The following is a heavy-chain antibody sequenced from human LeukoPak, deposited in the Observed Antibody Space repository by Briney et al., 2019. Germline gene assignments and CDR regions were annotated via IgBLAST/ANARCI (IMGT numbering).Heavy chain of an antibody. CDR2: IYTSGST. J-gene: IGHJ3*02. CDR3: ATGRRGYYDSSGYYYDAFDI. CDR1: GGSISSYY. D-gene: IGHD3-22*01. V-gene: IGHV4-4*07. Sequence: SETLSLTFTVSGGSISSYYWSWIRLPAGKGLEWNGLIYTSGSTNYNPSLKSRVTMSVDTSKNQFSLKLSSVTAADTAVYYCATGRRGYYDSSGYYYDAFDIWGQGTMVTVSS.